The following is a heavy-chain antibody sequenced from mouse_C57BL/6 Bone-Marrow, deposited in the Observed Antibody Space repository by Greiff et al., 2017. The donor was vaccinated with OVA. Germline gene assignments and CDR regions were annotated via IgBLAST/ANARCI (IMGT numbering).Heavy chain of an antibody. CDR2: IYPGDGDT. CDR1: GYAFSSSW. Sequence: QVQLQQSGPELVKPGASVKISCKASGYAFSSSWMNWVKQRPGKGLEWIGRIYPGDGDTNYNGKFKGKATLTADTSSSTAYMQLSSLTSEDAAVYFCARVIFGGYVYAMDYWGQGTSVTVSS. D-gene: IGHD2-3*01. J-gene: IGHJ4*01. CDR3: ARVIFGGYVYAMDY. V-gene: IGHV1-82*01.